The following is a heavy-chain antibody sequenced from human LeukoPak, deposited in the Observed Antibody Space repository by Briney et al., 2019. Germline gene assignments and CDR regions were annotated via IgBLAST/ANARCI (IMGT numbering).Heavy chain of an antibody. Sequence: SETLSLTCTVSGGSISSYYWSWIRQPPGKGLEWIGYIYYNGSTNYNPSLKSRVTISVDTSKNQFSLKLSSVTAADTAVYYCARRPDYGDYDKAFDIWGQGTMVTVSS. V-gene: IGHV4-59*08. J-gene: IGHJ3*02. CDR3: ARRPDYGDYDKAFDI. CDR1: GGSISSYY. CDR2: IYYNGST. D-gene: IGHD4-17*01.